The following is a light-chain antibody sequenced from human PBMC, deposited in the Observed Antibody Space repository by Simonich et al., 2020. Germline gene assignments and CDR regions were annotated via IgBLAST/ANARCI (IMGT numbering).Light chain of an antibody. CDR2: KDS. V-gene: IGLV3-25*03. CDR1: ALQKQY. CDR3: QSADSSGTYVV. J-gene: IGLJ2*01. Sequence: SYELPQPPSVSVSPGQTARITCSGDALQKQYAYWYQQKPGQAPVMVIYKDSERHSGIPERFSGSSSGTTVTLTISGVQAEDEADYYCQSADSSGTYVVFGGGTKLTVL.